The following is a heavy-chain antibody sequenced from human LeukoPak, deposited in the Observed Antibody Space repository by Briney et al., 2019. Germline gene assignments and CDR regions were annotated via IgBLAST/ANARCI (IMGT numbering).Heavy chain of an antibody. CDR2: ISDSGDDT. J-gene: IGHJ4*02. D-gene: IGHD7-27*01. Sequence: GGSLRLSCAASGFTFSSYVMNWVRQAPGKGLEWVSSISDSGDDTYFADSVKGRFTISRDNSRYTLHLQMNSLRAEDTAVYYCARRGDNWGFFDYWGQGTLVTVSS. CDR3: ARRGDNWGFFDY. CDR1: GFTFSSYV. V-gene: IGHV3-23*01.